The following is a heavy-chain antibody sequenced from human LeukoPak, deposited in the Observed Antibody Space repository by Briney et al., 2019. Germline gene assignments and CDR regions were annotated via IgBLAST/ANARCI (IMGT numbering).Heavy chain of an antibody. CDR3: AKATRGDGSYLIDY. J-gene: IGHJ4*02. V-gene: IGHV3-43*01. CDR1: GFTFGDYT. CDR2: ISWDGVST. Sequence: GGSLRLSCAASGFTFGDYTMHWVRQTPAKGLEWVSVISWDGVSTYYADSMKGRFTISRDNSKNSLFLQMNSLRTADTALYYSAKATRGDGSYLIDYWGQGTLVTVSS. D-gene: IGHD1-26*01.